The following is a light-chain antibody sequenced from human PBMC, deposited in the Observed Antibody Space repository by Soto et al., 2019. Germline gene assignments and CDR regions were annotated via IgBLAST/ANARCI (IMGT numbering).Light chain of an antibody. V-gene: IGLV2-14*03. CDR3: NSYTSSSTKV. J-gene: IGLJ1*01. CDR2: DVT. Sequence: QSALTQPASVSGSPGQSITISCTGTSSDVGGFHYVSWYQQHPGKAPKLMIYDVTNRPSGVSFRFSGSKSGNTASLTISGLQAEDEADYYCNSYTSSSTKVFGTGTKLTVL. CDR1: SSDVGGFHY.